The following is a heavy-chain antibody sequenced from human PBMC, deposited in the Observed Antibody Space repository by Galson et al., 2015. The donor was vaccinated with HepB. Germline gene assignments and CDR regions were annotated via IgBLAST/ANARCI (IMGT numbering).Heavy chain of an antibody. CDR1: GFTFSSYA. CDR3: ATRSGASGWYSYFQH. CDR2: MSDNGDNP. D-gene: IGHD6-19*01. J-gene: IGHJ1*01. Sequence: SLRLSCAASGFTFSSYAIMWVRQAPGKGLEWVSGMSDNGDNPFHADSVKGRFTIPRDISKNTVYLQMNSLRVEDTAVYYCATRSGASGWYSYFQHWGQGTLVTVSS. V-gene: IGHV3-23*01.